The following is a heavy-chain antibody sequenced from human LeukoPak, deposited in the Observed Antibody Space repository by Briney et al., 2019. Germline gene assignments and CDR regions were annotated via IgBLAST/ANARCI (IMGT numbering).Heavy chain of an antibody. CDR2: IYYSGST. CDR3: AIRRSGWYLVDY. V-gene: IGHV4-39*01. CDR1: GGSISSSSYY. J-gene: IGHJ4*02. D-gene: IGHD6-19*01. Sequence: SETLSLTCTVSGGSISSSSYYWGWIRQPPGKGREWIGSIYYSGSTYYNPSLKSRATISVDTSKNQSSLKLSSVPAADKAVYYCAIRRSGWYLVDYWGQGTLVTVSS.